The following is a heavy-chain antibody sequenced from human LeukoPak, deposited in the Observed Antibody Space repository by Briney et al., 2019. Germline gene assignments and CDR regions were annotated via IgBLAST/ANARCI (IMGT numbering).Heavy chain of an antibody. CDR1: GGSISSSSYY. CDR2: IYYSGST. D-gene: IGHD3-22*01. CDR3: ASLRPYYYDSSGYYSDAFDI. J-gene: IGHJ3*02. Sequence: PSETLSLTCTVSGGSISSSSYYWGWIRQPPGKGLEWIGSIYYSGSTYYNPSLKSRVTISVDTSKNQFSLKLSSVTAADTAVYYCASLRPYYYDSSGYYSDAFDIWGQGTMVTVSS. V-gene: IGHV4-39*01.